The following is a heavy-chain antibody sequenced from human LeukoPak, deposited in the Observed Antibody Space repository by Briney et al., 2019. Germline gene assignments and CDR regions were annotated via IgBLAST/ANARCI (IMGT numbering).Heavy chain of an antibody. D-gene: IGHD6-13*01. CDR1: GDSISSSSYY. CDR2: IYYRGST. V-gene: IGHV4-39*07. CDR3: ARDSSDLVQGQQLVPESY. Sequence: SETLSLTCTVSGDSISSSSYYWGWIRQPPGKGLEWIGSIYYRGSTYYNPSLKSRVTISVDTSKNQFSLKLSSVTAADTAVYYCARDSSDLVQGQQLVPESYWGQGTLVTVSS. J-gene: IGHJ4*02.